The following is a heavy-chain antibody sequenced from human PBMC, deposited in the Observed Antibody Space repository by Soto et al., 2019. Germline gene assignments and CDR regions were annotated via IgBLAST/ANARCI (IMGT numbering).Heavy chain of an antibody. CDR3: ARLPNKSPQN. V-gene: IGHV3-74*01. J-gene: IGHJ1*01. CDR1: GFTFSSYW. Sequence: EVQLVKSGGGLVQRGGSLRISCVASGFTFSSYWMHWVRQAPAKGLVWVSSISNDGSSIYADPVKGRFTISRDNAKNTLYLQMNSLRAEDTAVYYCARLPNKSPQNWCQGTLVIVSP. CDR2: ISNDGSS.